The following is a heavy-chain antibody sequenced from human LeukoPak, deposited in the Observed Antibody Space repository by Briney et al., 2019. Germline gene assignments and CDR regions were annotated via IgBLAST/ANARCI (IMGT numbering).Heavy chain of an antibody. J-gene: IGHJ6*03. D-gene: IGHD2-2*01. CDR2: IYYSGST. Sequence: SETLSLTCTVSGGSISSYYWSWIRQPPGKGLEWIGSIYYSGSTYYNPSLKSRVTISVDTSKNQFSLKLSSVTAADTAVYYCARGRKDIVVVPAAWIYYYMDVWGKGTTVTVSS. CDR3: ARGRKDIVVVPAAWIYYYMDV. V-gene: IGHV4-39*01. CDR1: GGSISSYY.